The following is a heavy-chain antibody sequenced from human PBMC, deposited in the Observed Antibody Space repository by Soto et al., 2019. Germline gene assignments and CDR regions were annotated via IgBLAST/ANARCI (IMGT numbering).Heavy chain of an antibody. CDR3: AKDKVTKGSYSYYMDV. D-gene: IGHD4-17*01. CDR2: INWNSGSI. J-gene: IGHJ6*03. Sequence: EVQLVESGGDLVQPGRSLRLSCAASGFTFEDYAMHWVRQAPGKGLEWVSGINWNSGSIDYADSVKGRFTISRDNARKSLYLEMNSLRREDTALYYCAKDKVTKGSYSYYMDVWGKGTTVTVSS. CDR1: GFTFEDYA. V-gene: IGHV3-9*01.